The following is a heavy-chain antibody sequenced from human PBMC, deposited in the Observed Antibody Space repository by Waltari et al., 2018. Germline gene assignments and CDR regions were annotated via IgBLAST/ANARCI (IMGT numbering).Heavy chain of an antibody. CDR2: ISPDGKSF. D-gene: IGHD3-16*01. J-gene: IGHJ4*02. CDR1: GLSLPAVTSG. CDR3: TNGFGFFVH. V-gene: IGHV3-48*01. Sequence: DVQLVESGGGLVQPGKSLRLSCKASGLSLPAVTSGMTWVRQAPGKGLERVAYISPDGKSFFYADSVRGRFTISRDNANNSVFLQMSNLRVDDTAVYFCTNGFGFFVHWGQGTLVTVSS.